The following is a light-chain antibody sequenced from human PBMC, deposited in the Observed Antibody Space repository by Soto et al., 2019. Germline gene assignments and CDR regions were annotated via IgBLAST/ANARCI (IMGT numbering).Light chain of an antibody. CDR2: EGT. V-gene: IGLV2-23*01. J-gene: IGLJ1*01. CDR1: SSDVVSYNL. CDR3: CSYAGSRHYV. Sequence: QSALTQPASVSGSPGQSITISCTGTSSDVVSYNLVSWYQQHPGKAPKFMIYEGTKRPSGVSNRFSGSKSGNTASLTISGLQAEDEADYYCCSYAGSRHYVFGTGTKVTVL.